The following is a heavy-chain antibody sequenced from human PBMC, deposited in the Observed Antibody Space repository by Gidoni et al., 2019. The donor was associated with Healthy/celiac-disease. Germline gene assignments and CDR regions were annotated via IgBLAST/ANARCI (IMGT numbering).Heavy chain of an antibody. V-gene: IGHV2-5*01. CDR2: IYWNDDK. J-gene: IGHJ2*01. CDR3: AHRKKNWDVDTAAPRLGGTWYFDL. D-gene: IGHD7-27*01. CDR1: GFSLSTSGVG. Sequence: QITLKESGPTLVKPTQTLTLTCTFSGFSLSTSGVGVGWIRQHSGKALEWLSLIYWNDDKRYSPSLKSRLTITKDTSKNQVVLTMTNMDPVDTATYYCAHRKKNWDVDTAAPRLGGTWYFDLWGRGTLVTVSS.